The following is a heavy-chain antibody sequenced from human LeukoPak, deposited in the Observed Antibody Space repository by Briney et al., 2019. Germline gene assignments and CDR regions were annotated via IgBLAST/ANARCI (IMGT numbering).Heavy chain of an antibody. D-gene: IGHD5-12*01. CDR3: ARGGEWLRFYYFDS. Sequence: GASVKVSCKASGYTFSSYEINWVRQATGQGLGWRGWMNPNNGNPGYAQKCQGRVNMTRNTSISTAYMELSSLRSEDPAVYYCARGGEWLRFYYFDSWGQGTLVTVSS. V-gene: IGHV1-8*01. J-gene: IGHJ4*02. CDR1: GYTFSSYE. CDR2: MNPNNGNP.